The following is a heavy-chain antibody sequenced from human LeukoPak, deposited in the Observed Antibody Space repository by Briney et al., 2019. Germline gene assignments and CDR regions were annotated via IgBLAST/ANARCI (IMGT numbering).Heavy chain of an antibody. V-gene: IGHV4-59*08. D-gene: IGHD4-17*01. CDR3: ARRDGHY. Sequence: SETLSLTCTVSGGSISSYYWSWIRQPTGKGLEWIGYISYSGSTNYNPSLKSRVTISVDTSKNQFSLRLSSVTAADTAMYYCARRDGHYWGQGTLVTVSS. J-gene: IGHJ4*02. CDR1: GGSISSYY. CDR2: ISYSGST.